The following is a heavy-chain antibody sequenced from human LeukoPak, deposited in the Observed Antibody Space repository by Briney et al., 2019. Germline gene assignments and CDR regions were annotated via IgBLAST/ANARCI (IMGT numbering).Heavy chain of an antibody. J-gene: IGHJ4*02. CDR2: IKQDGCEK. CDR3: ARVTISAMVIRDY. D-gene: IGHD5-18*01. Sequence: GGSLRLSCAASGFTHSSYWMSWVRQAPGKGLEWVANIKQDGCEKYYVDSVKGRFTISRDNAKNSLYLQMNSLRAEDTAVYFCARVTISAMVIRDYWGQGTLVTVSS. CDR1: GFTHSSYW. V-gene: IGHV3-7*01.